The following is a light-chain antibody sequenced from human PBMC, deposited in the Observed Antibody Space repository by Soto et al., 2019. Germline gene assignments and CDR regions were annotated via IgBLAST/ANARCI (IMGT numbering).Light chain of an antibody. CDR3: QSYDSSLSVLYV. J-gene: IGLJ1*01. Sequence: ALTQPPSVSGAPGQRVTISCTGSSSNIGAGYDVHWYQQLPGTAPKLLIYGNSNRPSGVPDRFSGSKSGTSASLAITGLQAEDEADYYCQSYDSSLSVLYVFGTGTKVTVL. CDR1: SSNIGAGYD. CDR2: GNS. V-gene: IGLV1-40*01.